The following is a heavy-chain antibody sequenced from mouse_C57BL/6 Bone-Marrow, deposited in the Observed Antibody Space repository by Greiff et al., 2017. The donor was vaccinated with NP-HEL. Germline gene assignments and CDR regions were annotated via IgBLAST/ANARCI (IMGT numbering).Heavy chain of an antibody. CDR1: GYTFTSYR. Sequence: QVQLQQPGAELVKPGASVKLSCKASGYTFTSYRMHWVKQRPGQGLEWIGMIHPNSGSTNYNEKFKSKATLTVDKSSSTAYMQLSSLTSEDSAVYYCARFPITTVTGNAMDYWGQGTSVTVSS. CDR2: IHPNSGST. V-gene: IGHV1-64*01. D-gene: IGHD1-1*01. CDR3: ARFPITTVTGNAMDY. J-gene: IGHJ4*01.